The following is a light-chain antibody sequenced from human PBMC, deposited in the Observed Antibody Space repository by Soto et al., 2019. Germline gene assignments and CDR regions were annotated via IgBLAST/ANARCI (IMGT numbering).Light chain of an antibody. CDR2: AAS. J-gene: IGKJ4*01. V-gene: IGKV1-27*01. Sequence: DIQMTQSPSSLSASVGDRVTITCRASQGISNYLAWYQQKPGKVPKLLIYAASTLRSGVPSRVSGSGSGTDFTLTISSLQPEDVATYYWQKYNSAPLTFGGGTKVEIK. CDR3: QKYNSAPLT. CDR1: QGISNY.